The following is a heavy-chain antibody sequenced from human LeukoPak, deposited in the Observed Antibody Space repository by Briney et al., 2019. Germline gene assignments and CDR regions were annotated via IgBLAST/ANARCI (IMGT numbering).Heavy chain of an antibody. Sequence: SETLSLTCTVSGGSISNYYWSWIWQPAGKGLEWIGRIYSSGSTNYNPSLKSRVTMSVDTSKNQFSLKLSSVTAADTAVYYCARVGRAARWLQAQGIFDYWGQGTLVTVSS. CDR1: GGSISNYY. J-gene: IGHJ4*02. D-gene: IGHD5-24*01. V-gene: IGHV4-4*07. CDR2: IYSSGST. CDR3: ARVGRAARWLQAQGIFDY.